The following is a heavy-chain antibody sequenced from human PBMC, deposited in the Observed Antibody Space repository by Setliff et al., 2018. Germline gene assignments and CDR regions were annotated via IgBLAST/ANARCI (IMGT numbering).Heavy chain of an antibody. CDR3: VRDRWKVMVNKGDDAFDL. D-gene: IGHD5-18*01. J-gene: IGHJ3*01. CDR2: ISSSGSTI. CDR1: GFTFDDYG. Sequence: GGSLRLSCAASGFTFDDYGMSWVRQAPGKGLEWVSYISSSGSTIYYADSVKGRFTISRDNAKNSLDLQMDSLRGEDTAVYYCVRDRWKVMVNKGDDAFDLWGQGTMVTVSS. V-gene: IGHV3-48*04.